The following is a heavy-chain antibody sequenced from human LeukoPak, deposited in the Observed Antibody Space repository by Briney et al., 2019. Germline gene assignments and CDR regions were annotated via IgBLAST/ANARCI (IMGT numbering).Heavy chain of an antibody. D-gene: IGHD5-12*01. CDR2: ISGCGGYT. V-gene: IGHV3-23*01. CDR3: AKNWGATIYYAFDI. J-gene: IGHJ3*02. CDR1: GFTFSSYG. Sequence: PGGSLRLSCAASGFTFSSYGISWVRQAPGKGLDWVSAISGCGGYTYYADSVKGRFTISRENSKNTLYLQMNSLRAEDTAVYYCAKNWGATIYYAFDIWGQGTMVTVSS.